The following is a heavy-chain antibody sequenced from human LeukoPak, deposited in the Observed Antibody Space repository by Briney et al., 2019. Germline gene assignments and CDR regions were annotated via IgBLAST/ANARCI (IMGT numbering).Heavy chain of an antibody. Sequence: GGSLRLSCAASGFTFSTYGMHWVRQAPGKGLEWVAVIWFDGSNKYYADSVKGRFTISRDNSKDTLYLQMNSLRAEDTAVNYLARAGWPFDYWGQGTVVTVSS. CDR2: IWFDGSNK. J-gene: IGHJ4*02. V-gene: IGHV3-33*01. CDR3: ARAGWPFDY. CDR1: GFTFSTYG.